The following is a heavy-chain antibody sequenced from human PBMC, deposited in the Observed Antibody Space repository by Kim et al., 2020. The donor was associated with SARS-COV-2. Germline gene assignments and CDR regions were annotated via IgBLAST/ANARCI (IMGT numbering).Heavy chain of an antibody. D-gene: IGHD2-2*01. Sequence: SETLSLTCAVYGGSFSGYYWSWIRQPPGKGLEWIGEINHSGSTNYNPSLKSRVTISVDTSKNQFSLKLSSVTAADTAVYYCARGRRSSRPCCYYGMDVWGQGTTVTVSS. CDR1: GGSFSGYY. CDR3: ARGRRSSRPCCYYGMDV. V-gene: IGHV4-34*01. CDR2: INHSGST. J-gene: IGHJ6*02.